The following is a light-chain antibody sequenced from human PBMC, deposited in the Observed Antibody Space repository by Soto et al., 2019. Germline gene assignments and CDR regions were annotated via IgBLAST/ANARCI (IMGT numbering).Light chain of an antibody. V-gene: IGLV1-44*01. J-gene: IGLJ2*01. CDR3: AAWHDSLNGPV. Sequence: QAVVTQPPSASGTPGQRVTISCSGSSSNIGSNTVNWYQQLPGTAPKLLIYSNNLRPSGVPDRFSGSKSGTSASLAISGLQSEDEADYYCAAWHDSLNGPVFGGGTKVTVL. CDR1: SSNIGSNT. CDR2: SNN.